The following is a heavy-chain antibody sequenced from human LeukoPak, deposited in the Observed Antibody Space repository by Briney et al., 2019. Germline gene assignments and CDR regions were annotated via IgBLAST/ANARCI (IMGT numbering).Heavy chain of an antibody. CDR2: IYHSGST. J-gene: IGHJ4*02. CDR3: ARHQGLAWIGYYMAY. CDR1: GFSLSTSGMS. V-gene: IGHV4-39*01. Sequence: SGPTLVNPTQTLTLTYTFSGFSLSTSGMSVSWIRQPPGKGLEWIGSIYHSGSTYYNPSLKSRVTISVDTSMNQFSLKLSSVTAPDTAMYYCARHQGLAWIGYYMAYWGQGILVTVSS. D-gene: IGHD3-3*01.